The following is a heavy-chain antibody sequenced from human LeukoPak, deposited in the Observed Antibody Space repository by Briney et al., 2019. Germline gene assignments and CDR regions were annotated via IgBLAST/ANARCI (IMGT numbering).Heavy chain of an antibody. J-gene: IGHJ5*02. CDR2: IYYSGST. Sequence: SETLSLTCTVSGGSISSYYWSWIRQPPGKGLEWIGYIYYSGSTNYNPSLKSRVTISVDTSKNQFSLKLSSVTAADTAVYYCARVQVGRRGWFDPWGQGTLVTVSS. CDR3: ARVQVGRRGWFDP. CDR1: GGSISSYY. V-gene: IGHV4-59*08. D-gene: IGHD1-26*01.